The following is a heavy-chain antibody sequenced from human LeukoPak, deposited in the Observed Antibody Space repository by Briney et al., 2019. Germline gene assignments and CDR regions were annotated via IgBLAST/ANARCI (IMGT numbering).Heavy chain of an antibody. D-gene: IGHD6-19*01. CDR1: GFTFSSYS. CDR3: ARINSSGWYTGEDYFDY. CDR2: ISSSSSYI. Sequence: AGGSLRLSCAASGFTFSSYSMNWVRQAPGKGLEWVSSISSSSSYIYYADSVKGRFTISRDNAKNSLYLQMSSLRAEDTAVYYCARINSSGWYTGEDYFDYWGQGTLVTVSS. J-gene: IGHJ4*02. V-gene: IGHV3-21*01.